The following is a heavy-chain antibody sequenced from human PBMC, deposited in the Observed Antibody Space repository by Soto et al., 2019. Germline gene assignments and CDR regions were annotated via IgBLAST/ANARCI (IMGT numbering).Heavy chain of an antibody. CDR2: FHYGETT. D-gene: IGHD2-2*01. J-gene: IGHJ6*02. CDR3: ARVGGYCGSSNGDGFYGVDV. V-gene: IGHV4-39*01. CDR1: GGSISSGPYS. Sequence: SETLSLTCTVSGGSISSGPYSWGWIRQPPGEGLEWIGTFHYGETTHYNPSLESRITISVDTSKNQFSLKVNSVTVADTAVYSYARVGGYCGSSNGDGFYGVDVWGQGTTVTVSS.